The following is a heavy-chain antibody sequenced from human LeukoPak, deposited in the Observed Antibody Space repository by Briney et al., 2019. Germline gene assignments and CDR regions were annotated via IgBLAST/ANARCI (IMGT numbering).Heavy chain of an antibody. D-gene: IGHD4-23*01. J-gene: IGHJ4*02. CDR1: GGSMNNYY. Sequence: KPSETLSLTCTVSGGSMNNYYWTWIRQPPGKGLEWIGYIYYSGNTNYNPSLESRVTISIDTSKNQSSLRMTSVTAADTAVYYCAIVRYGGNWDYWGQGTLVTVSS. CDR3: AIVRYGGNWDY. V-gene: IGHV4-59*08. CDR2: IYYSGNT.